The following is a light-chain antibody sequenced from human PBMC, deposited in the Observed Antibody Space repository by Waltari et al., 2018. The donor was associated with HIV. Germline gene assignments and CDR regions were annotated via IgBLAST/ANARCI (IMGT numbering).Light chain of an antibody. Sequence: QSALAQPASVSGSPGQSITISCTGRNSDVGFYNLVSWYQRFPGKAPQLIIYAVHSRPSAVSSRFSGSKSGNTASLTISDLQAEDEAEYFCNSYRSSDTVIFGGGTKLTVL. CDR3: NSYRSSDTVI. J-gene: IGLJ2*01. CDR2: AVH. V-gene: IGLV2-14*01. CDR1: NSDVGFYNL.